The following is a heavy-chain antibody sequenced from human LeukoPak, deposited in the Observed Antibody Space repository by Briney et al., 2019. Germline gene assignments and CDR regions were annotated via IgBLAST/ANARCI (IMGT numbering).Heavy chain of an antibody. CDR2: LYHSGSP. CDR3: ATLTGTTYPYYFDF. V-gene: IGHV4-59*01. J-gene: IGHJ4*02. Sequence: SETLSLTCTVSGASIRHYYWSWIRQPPGKGLEWIGNLYHSGSPNYNPSLKSRVTISIDTAKNQFSLRLRSVTAADTAVCYCATLTGTTYPYYFDFWGQATLVTVSS. CDR1: GASIRHYY. D-gene: IGHD1-20*01.